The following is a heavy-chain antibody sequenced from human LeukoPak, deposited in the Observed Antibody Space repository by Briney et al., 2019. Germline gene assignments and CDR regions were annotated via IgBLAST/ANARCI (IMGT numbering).Heavy chain of an antibody. CDR3: ATAGRAMVRGVIEY. CDR1: GYTLTESS. D-gene: IGHD3-10*01. J-gene: IGHJ4*02. V-gene: IGHV1-24*01. Sequence: ASVKVSCKVSGYTLTESSMHWVRQAPGKGLEWMGGFDPEDGETIYAQKFQGRVTMTEDTSTDTAYMELSSLRSEDTAVYYCATAGRAMVRGVIEYWGQGTLVTVSS. CDR2: FDPEDGET.